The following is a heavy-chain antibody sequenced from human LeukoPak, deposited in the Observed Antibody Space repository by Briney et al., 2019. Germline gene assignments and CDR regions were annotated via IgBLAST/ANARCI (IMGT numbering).Heavy chain of an antibody. J-gene: IGHJ4*02. CDR3: ARDRAVVVIAAPAY. V-gene: IGHV1-18*01. Sequence: ASVKVSCKASGYTFTNYGVSWVRQAPGQGLEWMGWISASNGNTNYAQKFQGRVTMTTDTSTSTAYMELRSLRSDDTAVYYCARDRAVVVIAAPAYWGQGTQATVSS. CDR1: GYTFTNYG. CDR2: ISASNGNT. D-gene: IGHD2-15*01.